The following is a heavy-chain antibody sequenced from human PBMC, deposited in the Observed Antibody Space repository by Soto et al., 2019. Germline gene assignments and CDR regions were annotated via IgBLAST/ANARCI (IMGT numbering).Heavy chain of an antibody. Sequence: GESLKISCKGSGYTFISYSIGWVRQMPGKGLELMGIIYASDSDTRYSPSFQGQVTISVDKSINTAYLQWSSLKASDTAMYYCARHGSYSGWFYWGQGTLVTVSS. CDR1: GYTFISYS. V-gene: IGHV5-51*01. CDR2: IYASDSDT. D-gene: IGHD6-19*01. CDR3: ARHGSYSGWFY. J-gene: IGHJ4*02.